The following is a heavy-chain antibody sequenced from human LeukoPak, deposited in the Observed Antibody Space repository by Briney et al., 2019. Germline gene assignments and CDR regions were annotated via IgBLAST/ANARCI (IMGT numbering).Heavy chain of an antibody. CDR1: GYTFTTYA. D-gene: IGHD1-26*01. CDR3: ARVRWELLNGLYY. CDR2: ISTYSDNR. J-gene: IGHJ4*02. V-gene: IGHV1-3*04. Sequence: ASVKVSCKASGYTFTTYAIHWVRQAPGQRLEWMGWISTYSDNRRYSPKFQGTVTITTDTSASTAYMELSSLRSEDTAVYYCARVRWELLNGLYYWGQGTLVTVSS.